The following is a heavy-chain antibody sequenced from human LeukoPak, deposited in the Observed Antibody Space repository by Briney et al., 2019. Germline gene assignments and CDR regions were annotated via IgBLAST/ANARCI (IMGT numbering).Heavy chain of an antibody. CDR1: GGSISTYH. D-gene: IGHD5-18*01. J-gene: IGHJ4*02. V-gene: IGHV4-59*01. Sequence: PSETLSLTCTVSGGSISTYHWNWIQKSPEKGLEWIGYMQSTGNSNYNPSLKSRVTMSVDMSRNQIVLNLSSVTAADTAVYFCARDKQHSYGRYFDHWGQGTLVTVSS. CDR2: MQSTGNS. CDR3: ARDKQHSYGRYFDH.